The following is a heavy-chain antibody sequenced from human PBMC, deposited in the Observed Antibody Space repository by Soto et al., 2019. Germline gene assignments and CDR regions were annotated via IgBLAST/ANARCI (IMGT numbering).Heavy chain of an antibody. CDR3: ARRARIGRQLWLPFDY. CDR1: GYTFTSYA. CDR2: INAGNGNT. J-gene: IGHJ4*02. D-gene: IGHD5-18*01. Sequence: GASVKVSCKASGYTFTSYAMHWVRQAPGQRLEWMGWINAGNGNTKYSQKFQGRVTITRDTSASTAYMELSSLTSEDTAVYYCARRARIGRQLWLPFDYWAQGTLVTVSS. V-gene: IGHV1-3*01.